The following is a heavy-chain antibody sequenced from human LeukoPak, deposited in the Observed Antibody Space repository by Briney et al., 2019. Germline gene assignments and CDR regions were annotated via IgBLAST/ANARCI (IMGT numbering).Heavy chain of an antibody. J-gene: IGHJ4*02. CDR3: ARRAYGDDSFDY. Sequence: GGSLRLSCAASGFTFRSYSMNWVRQAPGKGLEWVSYITSGSSPIYYADSVKGRFTISRDNAMNSLYLQMNSLRDEDTAVYYCARRAYGDDSFDYWGQGTLVTVSS. CDR1: GFTFRSYS. V-gene: IGHV3-48*02. CDR2: ITSGSSPI. D-gene: IGHD4-17*01.